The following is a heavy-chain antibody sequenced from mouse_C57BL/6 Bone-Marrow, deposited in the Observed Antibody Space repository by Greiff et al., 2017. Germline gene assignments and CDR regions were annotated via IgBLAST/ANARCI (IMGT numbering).Heavy chain of an antibody. Sequence: EVQLQQSGPELVKPGASVKISCKASGYTFTDYYMNWVKQSHGKSLEWIGDINPNNGGTSYNQKFKGKATLTVDKSSSTAYMELRSLTSEDSAVXYCARGLTTVDVWGTGTTVTVSS. CDR3: ARGLTTVDV. D-gene: IGHD1-1*01. CDR2: INPNNGGT. J-gene: IGHJ1*03. V-gene: IGHV1-26*01. CDR1: GYTFTDYY.